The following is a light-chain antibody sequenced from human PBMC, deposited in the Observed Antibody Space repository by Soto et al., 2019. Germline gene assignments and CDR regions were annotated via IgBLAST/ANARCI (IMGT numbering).Light chain of an antibody. Sequence: QYALTQPASVSGSPGQSIAISCTGTSSDVGGYNYVSWYQHHPGKAPKLMIYDVSNRPSGVSNRFSGSKSGNTASLTISGLQAEDEADYSCSSYTSSSTLYVVFGGGTKLTVL. CDR2: DVS. CDR1: SSDVGGYNY. J-gene: IGLJ2*01. V-gene: IGLV2-14*03. CDR3: SSYTSSSTLYVV.